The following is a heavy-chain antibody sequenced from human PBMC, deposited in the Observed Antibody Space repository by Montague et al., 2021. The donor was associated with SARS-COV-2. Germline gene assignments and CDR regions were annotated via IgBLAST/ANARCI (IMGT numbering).Heavy chain of an antibody. J-gene: IGHJ4*02. CDR1: GGSIRSGSYY. V-gene: IGHV4-61*02. Sequence: TLSLTCTVSGGSIRSGSYYWSWIRQPAGKGLEWIGRIYSSGSTNYNPSLKSRVTMSVDTSKNQFSLEVSSVTAADTAVYYCARDIAVAGLFDYWGQGTPVTVSS. CDR3: ARDIAVAGLFDY. CDR2: IYSSGST. D-gene: IGHD6-19*01.